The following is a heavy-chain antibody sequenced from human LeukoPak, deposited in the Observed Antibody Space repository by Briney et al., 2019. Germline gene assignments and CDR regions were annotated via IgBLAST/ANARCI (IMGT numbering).Heavy chain of an antibody. Sequence: GGSLRLSCAASGFTFSSYSMNWVRQAPGKGLEWVSSISSSSSYIYYADSVKGRFTISRDNAKNSLYLQMNSLRAEDTAVYYWARKGGYVFDRFIDHWGQETLVTVSS. J-gene: IGHJ4*02. V-gene: IGHV3-21*01. CDR2: ISSSSSYI. D-gene: IGHD5-12*01. CDR1: GFTFSSYS. CDR3: ARKGGYVFDRFIDH.